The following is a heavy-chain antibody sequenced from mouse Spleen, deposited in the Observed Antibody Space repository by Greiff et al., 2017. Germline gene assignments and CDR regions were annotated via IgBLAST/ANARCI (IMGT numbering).Heavy chain of an antibody. V-gene: IGHV1-15*01. CDR1: GYTFTDYE. CDR3: TREEDYYGSSHWYFDV. Sequence: VQLQQSGAELVRPGASVTLSCKASGYTFTDYEMHWVKQTPVHGLEWIGAIDPETGGTAYNQKFKGKAILTADKSSSTAYMELRSLTSEDSAVYYCTREEDYYGSSHWYFDVWGTGTTVTVSS. J-gene: IGHJ1*03. CDR2: IDPETGGT. D-gene: IGHD1-1*01.